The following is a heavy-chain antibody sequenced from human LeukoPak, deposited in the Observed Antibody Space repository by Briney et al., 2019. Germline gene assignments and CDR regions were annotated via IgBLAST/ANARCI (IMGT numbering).Heavy chain of an antibody. CDR3: ARDPCGGDCYLDY. CDR2: ISYDGSNK. V-gene: IGHV3-30*04. J-gene: IGHJ4*02. CDR1: GFTFSSYA. D-gene: IGHD2-21*02. Sequence: GGSLRLSCAASGFTFSSYAMHWVRQAPGKWLEWVAVISYDGSNKYYADSVKGRFTISRDNSKNTLYLQMNSLRAEDTAVYYCARDPCGGDCYLDYWGQGTLVTVSS.